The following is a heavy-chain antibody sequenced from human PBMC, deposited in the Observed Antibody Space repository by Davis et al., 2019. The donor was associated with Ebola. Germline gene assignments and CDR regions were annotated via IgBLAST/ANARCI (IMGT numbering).Heavy chain of an antibody. CDR3: VRDYGWGFEV. V-gene: IGHV3-30*02. CDR2: IRPDGIDK. Sequence: PGGSLRLSCTVSGFIFSHYGIHWVRQAPGKGLEWLTFIRPDGIDKYYGDSVKGRFTISRDNAKNILYLQMNSLRMEDTAVYYCVRDYGWGFEVWGRGTMVTVSS. CDR1: GFIFSHYG. J-gene: IGHJ3*01. D-gene: IGHD3-10*01.